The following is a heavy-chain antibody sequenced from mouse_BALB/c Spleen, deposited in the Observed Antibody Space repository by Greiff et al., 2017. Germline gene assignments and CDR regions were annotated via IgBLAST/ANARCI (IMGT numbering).Heavy chain of an antibody. J-gene: IGHJ3*01. CDR3: ARENDYPAWFAY. Sequence: VQLQESGPELVRPGVSVKISCKGSSYTFTDYAMHWVKQSHAKSLEWIGVISTYYGNTNYNQKFKGKATMTVDKSSSTAYMELARLTSEDSAVYYCARENDYPAWFAYWGQGTLVTVSA. V-gene: IGHV1-67*01. CDR1: SYTFTDYA. D-gene: IGHD2-4*01. CDR2: ISTYYGNT.